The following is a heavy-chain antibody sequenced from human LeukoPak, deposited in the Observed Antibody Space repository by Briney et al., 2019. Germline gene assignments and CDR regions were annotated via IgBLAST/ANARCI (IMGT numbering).Heavy chain of an antibody. J-gene: IGHJ3*02. Sequence: GGSLRLSCAASGFSCSAYTMSWVRQAPGKGPEWVSAINSAGATSYADSVRGRFTISRDNSKNTLYLQMNSLRAEDTAVYSCAKAAVIIGLAAFDTWGQGTMVTVSS. CDR2: INSAGAT. D-gene: IGHD2-21*01. CDR1: GFSCSAYT. V-gene: IGHV3-23*01. CDR3: AKAAVIIGLAAFDT.